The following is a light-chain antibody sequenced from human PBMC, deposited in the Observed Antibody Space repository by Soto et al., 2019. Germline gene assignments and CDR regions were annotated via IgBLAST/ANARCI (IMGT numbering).Light chain of an antibody. J-gene: IGKJ1*01. V-gene: IGKV3-20*01. CDR1: QSVSSSY. CDR3: QQFGSSRWT. Sequence: IVLTQSPGTLSLSPGERATLSCRASQSVSSSYLAWYQQRPGQAPRLLTYDASSRATGIPDRFGGSGSGTDFTLTISRLEPEDFAVYYCQQFGSSRWTFGQGTKVEI. CDR2: DAS.